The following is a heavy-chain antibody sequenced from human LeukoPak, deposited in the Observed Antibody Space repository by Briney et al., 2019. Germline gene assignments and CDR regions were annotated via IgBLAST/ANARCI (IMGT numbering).Heavy chain of an antibody. D-gene: IGHD1-26*01. CDR3: ARNRATNDY. V-gene: IGHV3-7*01. Sequence: AGGSLRLSCTASGFTFKNYRMTWVRQAPGKGLEWVASMKDDGNEIQYVGSVKGRFTISRDNAKNSLYLQMNNLRAEDTAVYYCARNRATNDYWGQGTLVTVSS. J-gene: IGHJ4*02. CDR2: MKDDGNEI. CDR1: GFTFKNYR.